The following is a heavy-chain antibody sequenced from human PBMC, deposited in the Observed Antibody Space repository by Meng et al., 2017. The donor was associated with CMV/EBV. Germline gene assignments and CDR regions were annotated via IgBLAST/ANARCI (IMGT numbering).Heavy chain of an antibody. V-gene: IGHV1-24*01. J-gene: IGHJ6*02. D-gene: IGHD2-2*01. CDR2: FDPEDGET. CDR1: GYTLTELS. Sequence: ASVKVSCKVSGYTLTELSMHWVRQAPGKGLEWMGGFDPEDGETIYAQKFQGRVTMTEDTSTDTAYMELSSLRSEDMAVYYCATETGLYYQLPIYYYYGMDVWGQGTTVTVSS. CDR3: ATETGLYYQLPIYYYYGMDV.